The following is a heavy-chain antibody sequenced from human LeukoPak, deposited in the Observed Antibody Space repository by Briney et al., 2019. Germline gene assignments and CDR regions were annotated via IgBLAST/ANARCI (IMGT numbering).Heavy chain of an antibody. CDR1: GFTFSSYG. CDR3: AKGSYGSGSYPDY. Sequence: PGGSLRLSCAASGFTFSSYGMSWVRQAPGKGLEWVSAISGSGGSTYYADSVKGRFTISRDNAKNSLYLQMNSLRAEDMALYYCAKGSYGSGSYPDYWGQGTLVTVSS. V-gene: IGHV3-23*01. D-gene: IGHD3-10*01. CDR2: ISGSGGST. J-gene: IGHJ4*02.